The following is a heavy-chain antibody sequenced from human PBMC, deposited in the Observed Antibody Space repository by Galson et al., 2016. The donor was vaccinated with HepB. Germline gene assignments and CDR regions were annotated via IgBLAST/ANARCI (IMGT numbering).Heavy chain of an antibody. V-gene: IGHV3-21*01. J-gene: IGHJ6*02. CDR1: GSTFSGYD. D-gene: IGHD3-3*02. Sequence: SLRLSCAASGSTFSGYDMNWVRQAPGKGLEWVSYISDTSSHTYYAGSEKGRVTISRDNAKNSLYLQMNSLRVENTAVYYCASDDFKLARSAGMDGWGPGTTVTVSS. CDR2: ISDTSSHT. CDR3: ASDDFKLARSAGMDG.